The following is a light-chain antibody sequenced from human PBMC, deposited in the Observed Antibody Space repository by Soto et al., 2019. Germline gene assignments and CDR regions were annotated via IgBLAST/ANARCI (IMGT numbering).Light chain of an antibody. J-gene: IGLJ1*01. CDR3: AVCDDSVRGYV. CDR1: SSNIGRNY. V-gene: IGLV1-47*02. CDR2: SNN. Sequence: QSVVTQPPSASGTAGQRVTISCSGSSSNIGRNYVYWYHQVPGTAPKLLIYSNNQRPSGVPDRFSGSKSGTSASLAISGLRSEDEADYYCAVCDDSVRGYVFATGTKVTVL.